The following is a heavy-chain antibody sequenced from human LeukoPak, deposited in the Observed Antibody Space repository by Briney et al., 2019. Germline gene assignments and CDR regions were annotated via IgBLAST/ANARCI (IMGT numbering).Heavy chain of an antibody. CDR2: IYYSGST. CDR3: ARDESGYFDY. CDR1: GGSISSGGYY. J-gene: IGHJ4*02. Sequence: PSETLSLTCTVSGGSISSGGYYWSWIRQHPGKGLEWIGYIYYSGSTYYNPSLKSRVTISVDTSKNQFSLKLSSVTAADTAVYYCARDESGYFDYWGQGTLVTVSS. V-gene: IGHV4-31*03.